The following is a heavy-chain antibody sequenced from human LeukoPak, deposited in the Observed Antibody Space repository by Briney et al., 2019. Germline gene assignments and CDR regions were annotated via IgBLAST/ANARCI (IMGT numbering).Heavy chain of an antibody. J-gene: IGHJ6*03. CDR1: GFTFSNAW. CDR2: IKSKTDGGTT. V-gene: IGHV3-15*01. CDR3: ASSPRERHIAAVGQNYFYYHMDV. D-gene: IGHD6-13*01. Sequence: PGGSLRLSCAASGFTFSNAWMSWVRQAPGKGLEWVGRIKSKTDGGTTDYAAPVKGRFTISRDDSKNTLYLQMNSLRAEDTAVYYCASSPRERHIAAVGQNYFYYHMDVWGKGTTVTVSS.